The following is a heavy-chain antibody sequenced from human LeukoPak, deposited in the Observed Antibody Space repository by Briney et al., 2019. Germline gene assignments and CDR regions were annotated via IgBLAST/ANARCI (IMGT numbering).Heavy chain of an antibody. V-gene: IGHV3-7*01. D-gene: IGHD3-22*01. J-gene: IGHJ4*02. CDR1: GFSFSSYW. CDR2: IKQDGSEK. Sequence: GGSLRLSCAASGFSFSSYWMSWVRQAPGKGLEWVADIKQDGSEKYYVDSVKGRFTISRDNAKKSLYLQMNSLRAEDTAVYYCAAVFLVSYDSSGYYCFVYWGRGTLVTVSS. CDR3: AAVFLVSYDSSGYYCFVY.